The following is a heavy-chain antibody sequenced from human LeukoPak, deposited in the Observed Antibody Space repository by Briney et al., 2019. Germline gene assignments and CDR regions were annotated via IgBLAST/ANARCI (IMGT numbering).Heavy chain of an antibody. CDR1: GGSIGIYY. Sequence: PSETLSLTCTVSGGSIGIYYWSWIRQPAGKRLEWIGRIYNRGRTKYSPSLESRVTMSIDTSKNQFSLKLSSVSAADTAVYYCARVAMYEFFFDYWGQGTLVTVSS. D-gene: IGHD2-8*01. CDR2: IYNRGRT. CDR3: ARVAMYEFFFDY. V-gene: IGHV4-4*07. J-gene: IGHJ4*02.